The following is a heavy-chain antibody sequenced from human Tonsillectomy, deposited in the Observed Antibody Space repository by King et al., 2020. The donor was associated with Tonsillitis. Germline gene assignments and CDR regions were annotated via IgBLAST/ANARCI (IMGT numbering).Heavy chain of an antibody. V-gene: IGHV4-39*01. CDR2: IYYSGST. Sequence: MQLQESGPGLVKPSETLSLTCTVSGGSISSSSYYWDWIRQPPGNGLEWIGSIYYSGSTYYNPSLKSRVTISVDTSKNQFSLQLSSVTAADTAVYYCATLPITGTVDAFDIWGQGTMVTVSS. D-gene: IGHD1-7*01. CDR1: GGSISSSSYY. CDR3: ATLPITGTVDAFDI. J-gene: IGHJ3*02.